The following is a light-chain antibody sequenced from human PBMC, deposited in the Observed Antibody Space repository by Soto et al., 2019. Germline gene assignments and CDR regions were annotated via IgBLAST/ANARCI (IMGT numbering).Light chain of an antibody. CDR1: SSNIGSNT. CDR3: APWDDSLNGPV. Sequence: QSVLTQPPSASGTPGQRVTISCCGSSSNIGSNTVNWYQQLPGTAPKLLIYSTNQRPSGVPDRFSGSKSGTSASLAISGLQSEDEADYYCAPWDDSLNGPVFGGGTKVTVL. CDR2: STN. V-gene: IGLV1-44*01. J-gene: IGLJ3*02.